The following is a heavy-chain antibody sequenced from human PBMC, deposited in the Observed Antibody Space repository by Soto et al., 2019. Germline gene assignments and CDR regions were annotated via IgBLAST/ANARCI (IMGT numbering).Heavy chain of an antibody. CDR2: ISPYNGNT. CDR3: AREYLDYYDTSGYYY. V-gene: IGHV1-18*04. J-gene: IGHJ4*02. CDR1: GFTFTDYG. D-gene: IGHD3-22*01. Sequence: ASVKVSCKASGFTFTDYGIAWVRQAPGQGLEWTAWISPYNGNTNYAQNVQGRVTVTTDTSTSTVYMELRRLTSDDTAVYYCAREYLDYYDTSGYYYWGQGTLVTVSS.